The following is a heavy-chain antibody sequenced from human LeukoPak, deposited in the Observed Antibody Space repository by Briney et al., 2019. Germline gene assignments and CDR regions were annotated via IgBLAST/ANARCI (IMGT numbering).Heavy chain of an antibody. D-gene: IGHD3-22*01. CDR3: ARVPSGYVDY. CDR1: GFTFSSYW. Sequence: PGGSLRLSCAASGFTFSSYWTAWVRQGPGKGLEWVANMNQDGSEIHYVDSVKGRFTISRDNAKNSLYLQMNSLRAEDTAVYYCARVPSGYVDYWGQGTLVTVSS. J-gene: IGHJ4*02. CDR2: MNQDGSEI. V-gene: IGHV3-7*01.